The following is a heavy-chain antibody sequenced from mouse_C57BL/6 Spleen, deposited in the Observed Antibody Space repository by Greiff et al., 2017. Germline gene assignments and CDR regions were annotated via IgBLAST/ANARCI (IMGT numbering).Heavy chain of an antibody. V-gene: IGHV1-80*01. J-gene: IGHJ3*01. CDR2: IYPGDGDT. CDR3: ARSGAYGNYLAWLAY. D-gene: IGHD2-1*01. CDR1: GYAFSSYW. Sequence: VQLQQSGAELVKPGASVKISCKASGYAFSSYWMNWVKQRPGKGLEWIGQIYPGDGDTNYNGKFKGKATLTADKSSSTAYMQLSSLTSEDSAVYFCARSGAYGNYLAWLAYWGQGTLVTVSA.